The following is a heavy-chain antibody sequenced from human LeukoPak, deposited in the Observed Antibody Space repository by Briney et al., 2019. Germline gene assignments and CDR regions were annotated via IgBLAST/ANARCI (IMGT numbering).Heavy chain of an antibody. Sequence: GGSLRLSCATSGFTFSTYGLNWVRQAPGKGLEWVSSISSSSDSIHYAESLRGRFTVSRDNGKNSLFLQMNSVTAEDTAVYYCASGVQHCADGDCYSIYWGQGTLVTVSS. CDR2: ISSSSDSI. CDR3: ASGVQHCADGDCYSIY. CDR1: GFTFSTYG. D-gene: IGHD2-21*01. V-gene: IGHV3-21*01. J-gene: IGHJ4*02.